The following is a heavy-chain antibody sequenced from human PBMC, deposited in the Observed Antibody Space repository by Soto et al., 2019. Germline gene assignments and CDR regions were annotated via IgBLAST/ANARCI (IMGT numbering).Heavy chain of an antibody. Sequence: ASVKVSCKASGYTFTSYGISWLRQAPGQGLEWMGWISAYNGNTNYAQKLQGRVTMTTDTSTSTAYMELRSLRSDDTAVYYCARYDLDTAMLGPFYYGMDVWGQGTTVTVSS. CDR1: GYTFTSYG. CDR2: ISAYNGNT. CDR3: ARYDLDTAMLGPFYYGMDV. V-gene: IGHV1-18*01. J-gene: IGHJ6*02. D-gene: IGHD5-18*01.